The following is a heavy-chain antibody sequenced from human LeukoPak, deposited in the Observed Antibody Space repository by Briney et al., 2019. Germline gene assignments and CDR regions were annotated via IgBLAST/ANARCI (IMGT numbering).Heavy chain of an antibody. CDR2: INPSGGGT. Sequence: ASVKVSCKASGYTFSNYYLHWVRQAPGQGLEWMGIINPSGGGTSYAQKFQGRVTMTRDTSTSTVYMELSSLRSEDTAVYYCARDIVGATGFDYWGQGTLVTVSS. V-gene: IGHV1-46*01. D-gene: IGHD1-26*01. CDR3: ARDIVGATGFDY. J-gene: IGHJ4*02. CDR1: GYTFSNYY.